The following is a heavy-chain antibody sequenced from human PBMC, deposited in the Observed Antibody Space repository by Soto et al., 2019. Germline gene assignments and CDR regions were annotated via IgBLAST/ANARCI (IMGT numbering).Heavy chain of an antibody. CDR3: ARGQRFSDWFDP. Sequence: SESLSLTCSVSGGTISGYYWTWIRQPAGKGLEWIGRIYSSGNTKYNPSLQSRVTMSLDTSNNQFSLRLTSVTAADTAVYYCARGQRFSDWFDPWGQGTLVTVSS. J-gene: IGHJ5*02. CDR1: GGTISGYY. D-gene: IGHD3-3*01. CDR2: IYSSGNT. V-gene: IGHV4-4*07.